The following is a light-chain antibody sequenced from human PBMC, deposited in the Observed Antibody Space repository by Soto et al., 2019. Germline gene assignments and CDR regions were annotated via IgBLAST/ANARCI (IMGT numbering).Light chain of an antibody. Sequence: DSQMTQPPSSRSSCVGDVVTITCRASHSISSYLNWYQQKPGKAPKLLIYAASSLQSGVPSRFSGSGSGTDFTLTISSLQPEDFATYYCQQSYSTPRTFGQGTKVDI. CDR1: HSISSY. J-gene: IGKJ1*01. V-gene: IGKV1-39*01. CDR3: QQSYSTPRT. CDR2: AAS.